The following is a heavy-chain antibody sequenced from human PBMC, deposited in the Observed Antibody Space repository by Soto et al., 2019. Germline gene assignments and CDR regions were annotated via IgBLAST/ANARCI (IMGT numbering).Heavy chain of an antibody. J-gene: IGHJ4*02. Sequence: KPSETLSLTCTVSGGSISSGDNYWSWIRQPPGKGLEWIGNIYYSGSTYYNPSLKSRVSISVDTSRDQFSLKLSSVTAADTAVYYCARGPVVVVSAPYYFDYWGQGTRVTVS. CDR3: ARGPVVVVSAPYYFDY. CDR1: GGSISSGDNY. V-gene: IGHV4-30-4*01. D-gene: IGHD2-21*01. CDR2: IYYSGST.